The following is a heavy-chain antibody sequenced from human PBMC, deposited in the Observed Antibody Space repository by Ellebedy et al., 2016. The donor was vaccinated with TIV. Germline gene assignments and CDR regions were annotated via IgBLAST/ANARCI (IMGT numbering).Heavy chain of an antibody. D-gene: IGHD4/OR15-4a*01. CDR2: INPDSGGT. Sequence: ASVKVSCKTSGYIFTAYYIHWMRQAPGQGLEWMGWINPDSGGTNLPQKFQGRVTMTRDTSVNTAYMELSRLQSDDTAVYYCARVLRATSGMDVWGQGTTVTVS. V-gene: IGHV1-2*02. J-gene: IGHJ6*02. CDR3: ARVLRATSGMDV. CDR1: GYIFTAYY.